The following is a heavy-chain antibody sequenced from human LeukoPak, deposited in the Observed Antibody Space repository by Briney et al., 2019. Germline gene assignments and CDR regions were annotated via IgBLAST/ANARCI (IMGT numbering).Heavy chain of an antibody. CDR3: ARAFGYCSSTSCFRDWFDP. Sequence: SVKVSCKASGGTFSSYAISWVRQAPGQGLEWMGGIIPIFGTANYAQKFQGRVTITADESTSTAYMELSSLRSEDTAVYYCARAFGYCSSTSCFRDWFDPWGQGTLVTVSS. J-gene: IGHJ5*02. D-gene: IGHD2-2*01. V-gene: IGHV1-69*01. CDR1: GGTFSSYA. CDR2: IIPIFGTA.